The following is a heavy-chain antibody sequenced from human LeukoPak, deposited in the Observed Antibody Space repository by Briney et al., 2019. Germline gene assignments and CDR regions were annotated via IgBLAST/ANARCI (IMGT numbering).Heavy chain of an antibody. CDR3: AKNGDRGAYCSGGTCYPYYYYYMDV. V-gene: IGHV3-20*04. J-gene: IGHJ6*03. CDR2: INWNGGST. CDR1: GFTFDDYG. Sequence: GGSLRLSCAASGFTFDDYGMSWVRQAPGRGLEWVSGINWNGGSTGYADSVKGRFTISRDNAKNSLYLQMNSLRAEDTAIYYCAKNGDRGAYCSGGTCYPYYYYYMDVWGKGTTVTISS. D-gene: IGHD2-15*01.